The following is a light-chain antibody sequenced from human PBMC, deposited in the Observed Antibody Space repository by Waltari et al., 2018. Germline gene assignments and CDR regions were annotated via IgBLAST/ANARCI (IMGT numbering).Light chain of an antibody. CDR2: VNSDGSQ. CDR1: SGHSSNV. CDR3: QTGGHGTWV. V-gene: IGLV4-69*01. Sequence: QLVLTQSPSASASLGASVKLTCTLSSGHSSNVIAWHQQQPGKGTRFLMKVNSDGSQSKGDKIPDRFSGSSSGAEHYLTISSLQSEDEADYYCQTGGHGTWVFGGGTKLTVL. J-gene: IGLJ3*02.